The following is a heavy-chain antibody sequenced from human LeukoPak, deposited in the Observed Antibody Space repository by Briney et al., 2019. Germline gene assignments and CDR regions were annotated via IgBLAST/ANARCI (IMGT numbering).Heavy chain of an antibody. CDR3: ARSSDSSSWTPYWYFDL. CDR2: ISAYNGNT. V-gene: IGHV1-18*01. D-gene: IGHD6-13*01. CDR1: GYTFTSYG. Sequence: VASVKVSCNASGYTFTSYGISWVRQAPGQGLEWMGWISAYNGNTNYAQKLQGRVTMTTDTSTSTAYMELSSLRSEDTAVYYCARSSDSSSWTPYWYFDLWGRGTLVTVSS. J-gene: IGHJ2*01.